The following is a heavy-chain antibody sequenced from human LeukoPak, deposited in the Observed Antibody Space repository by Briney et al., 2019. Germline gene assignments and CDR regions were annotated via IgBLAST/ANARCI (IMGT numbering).Heavy chain of an antibody. J-gene: IGHJ4*02. V-gene: IGHV3-21*01. CDR1: GFTFSSYS. CDR3: AKVIGGSTAWYARGFDY. CDR2: ISSSSSYI. D-gene: IGHD2-15*01. Sequence: GGSLRLSCAASGFTFSSYSMNWVRQAPGKGLEWVSSISSSSSYIYYADSVKGRFTISRDNAKNSLYLQMNSLRAEDTAVYFCAKVIGGSTAWYARGFDYWGQGTLVTVSS.